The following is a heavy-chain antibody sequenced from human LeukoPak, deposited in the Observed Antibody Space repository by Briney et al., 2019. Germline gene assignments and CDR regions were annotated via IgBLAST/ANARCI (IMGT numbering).Heavy chain of an antibody. J-gene: IGHJ4*02. CDR2: IYPDDSNT. CDR1: GYNFPIYW. V-gene: IGHV5-51*01. Sequence: GESLKISCQGSGYNFPIYWIGWVRQMPGQGLEWMGIIYPDDSNTIYGPSFQGQVTISADKSINTAYLEWSSLKASDTAMYYCARHISVGEQPYFDYWGQGTLVTVSS. CDR3: ARHISVGEQPYFDY. D-gene: IGHD1-26*01.